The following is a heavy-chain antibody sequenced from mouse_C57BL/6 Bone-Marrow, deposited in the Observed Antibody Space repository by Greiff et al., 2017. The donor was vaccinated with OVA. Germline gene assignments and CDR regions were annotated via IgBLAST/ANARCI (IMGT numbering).Heavy chain of an antibody. CDR2: ISSGSSTI. CDR3: AKTGFDY. CDR1: GFTFSDYG. V-gene: IGHV5-17*01. D-gene: IGHD4-1*01. Sequence: DVKLVESGGGLVKPGGYLKLSCAASGFTFSDYGMHWVRQAPEKGLEWVAYISSGSSTIYYADTVKGRFTISRDNAKNTLFLQMTSLRSEDTAMYYCAKTGFDYWGQGTTLTVSS. J-gene: IGHJ2*01.